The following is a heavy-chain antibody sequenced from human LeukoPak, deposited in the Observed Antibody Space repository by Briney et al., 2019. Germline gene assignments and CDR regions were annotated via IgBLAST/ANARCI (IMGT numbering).Heavy chain of an antibody. CDR2: ISYDGSNK. CDR1: GFTFSSYA. CDR3: ASVHYYDSSGYLPI. D-gene: IGHD3-22*01. Sequence: PGVSLRLSCAASGFTFSSYAMHWVRQAPGKGLEWVAVISYDGSNKYYADTVTGRFTISRDNSKTTLYLQMNRLRAEDTAVYYCASVHYYDSSGYLPIWGQGTMVTVSS. V-gene: IGHV3-30-3*01. J-gene: IGHJ3*02.